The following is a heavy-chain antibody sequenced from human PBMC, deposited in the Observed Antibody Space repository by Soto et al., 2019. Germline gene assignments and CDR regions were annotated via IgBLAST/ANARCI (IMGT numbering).Heavy chain of an antibody. V-gene: IGHV1-18*01. Sequence: ASVKVSCKASGYTFTSYGISWVRQAPGQGLEWMGWISAYNGNTNYAQKLQGRVTMTTDTSTSTAYMELRSLRSDDTAVYYCARVARADFWSGYYFDYWGQGPLVTVSS. J-gene: IGHJ4*02. CDR2: ISAYNGNT. D-gene: IGHD3-3*01. CDR1: GYTFTSYG. CDR3: ARVARADFWSGYYFDY.